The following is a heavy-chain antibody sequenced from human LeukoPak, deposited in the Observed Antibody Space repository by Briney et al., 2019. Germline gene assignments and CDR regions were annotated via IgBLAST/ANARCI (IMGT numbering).Heavy chain of an antibody. CDR3: TTSSLRYFDWFRYYFDY. Sequence: PGGSLRLSCAVSGFTFSSHWMSWVRQAPGKGLEWVGRIKSKTDGGTTDYAAPVKGRFTISRDDSKNTLYLQMNSLKTEDTAVYYCTTSSLRYFDWFRYYFDYWGQGTLVTVSS. V-gene: IGHV3-15*01. CDR2: IKSKTDGGTT. D-gene: IGHD3-9*01. CDR1: GFTFSSHW. J-gene: IGHJ4*02.